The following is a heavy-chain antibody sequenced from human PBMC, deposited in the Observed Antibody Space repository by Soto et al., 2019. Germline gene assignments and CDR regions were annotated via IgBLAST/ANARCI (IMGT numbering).Heavy chain of an antibody. V-gene: IGHV4-61*01. J-gene: IGHJ4*02. Sequence: QVHLQESGPGLLKPSETLSLTCTVTRGSVSSQTHFWTWIRQPPGKGLEWIGYKYYSGISNYNPSLQSRVTISVDTSKNQFSLRLTSVTAADTAVYFCVREDMSGTCYFDAWGQGALVTVSS. D-gene: IGHD1-26*01. CDR2: KYYSGIS. CDR1: RGSVSSQTHF. CDR3: VREDMSGTCYFDA.